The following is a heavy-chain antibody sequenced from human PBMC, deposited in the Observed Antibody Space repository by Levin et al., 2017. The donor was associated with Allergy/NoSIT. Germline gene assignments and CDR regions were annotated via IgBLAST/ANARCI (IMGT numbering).Heavy chain of an antibody. V-gene: IGHV1-2*02. CDR2: INAHSGAT. D-gene: IGHD4/OR15-4a*01. CDR1: GYIFTDYP. J-gene: IGHJ6*02. CDR3: ARDVGRDLTGFYGLDV. Sequence: GGSLRLSCNASGYIFTDYPLHWVRQAPGQGLEWMGRINAHSGATSYARNLQGRVTMTRDTSISTAYMELSRLRSDDTAVYYCARDVGRDLTGFYGLDVWGQGTTVTVSS.